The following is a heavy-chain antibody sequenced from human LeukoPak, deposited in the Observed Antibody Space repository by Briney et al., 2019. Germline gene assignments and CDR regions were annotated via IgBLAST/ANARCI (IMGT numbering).Heavy chain of an antibody. Sequence: SETLSLTCTVSGGSISPYHWSWIRQPAGKGLEWIGRIYPSGSTNYNPSLKNRVTMSIDTSKNQFSLKLSSVTAADTALYYCAVDQKEPDKNFRYYYFIDVWGKGTTVTVSS. V-gene: IGHV4-4*07. CDR2: IYPSGST. D-gene: IGHD1-26*01. CDR3: AVDQKEPDKNFRYYYFIDV. CDR1: GGSISPYH. J-gene: IGHJ6*03.